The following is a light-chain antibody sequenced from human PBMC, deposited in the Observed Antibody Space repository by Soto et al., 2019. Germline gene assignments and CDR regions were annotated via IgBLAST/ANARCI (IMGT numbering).Light chain of an antibody. CDR3: QQGHNWPLT. Sequence: EIVMTQSPATLSLSPGERAALSCRASQSINSELAWYQQKPGQPPRLLIYGASTRATGVPARFTGSESGSEFTLTISGLQSEDFAVYYCQQGHNWPLTFGQGTRLXI. J-gene: IGKJ2*01. V-gene: IGKV3-15*01. CDR1: QSINSE. CDR2: GAS.